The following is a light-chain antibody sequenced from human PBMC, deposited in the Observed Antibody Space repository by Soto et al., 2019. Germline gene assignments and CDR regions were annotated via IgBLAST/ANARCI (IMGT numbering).Light chain of an antibody. J-gene: IGLJ3*02. CDR3: CSYSGYWV. CDR1: SSVIGTHNL. V-gene: IGLV2-23*02. Sequence: QSVLTQPASVSGSPGQSITISCTGASSVIGTHNLVSWYQQRPGKAPKLMIYEVTKRPSGVSDRFSGSKSGNTASLTISGLQAEDEAHYYCCSYSGYWVFGGGTKVTVL. CDR2: EVT.